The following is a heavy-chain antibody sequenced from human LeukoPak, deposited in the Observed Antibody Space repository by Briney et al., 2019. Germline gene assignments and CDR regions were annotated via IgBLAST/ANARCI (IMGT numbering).Heavy chain of an antibody. CDR2: IKPHNSDT. J-gene: IGHJ4*02. Sequence: ASVKVSCKASGYSFTGYYIHWVRQAPGQGLEWMGWIKPHNSDTKYAQKFQGRVTMTRDTSISTAYMELSRLRSDDTAVYYCARDEHMGVLDYWGQGTLVTVSS. V-gene: IGHV1-2*02. D-gene: IGHD2-21*01. CDR3: ARDEHMGVLDY. CDR1: GYSFTGYY.